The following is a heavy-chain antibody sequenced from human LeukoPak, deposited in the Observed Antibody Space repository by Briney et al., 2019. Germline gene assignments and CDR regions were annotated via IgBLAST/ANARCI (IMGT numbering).Heavy chain of an antibody. J-gene: IGHJ5*02. CDR2: IYTSGST. CDR3: ARDMTTVTTYNWFDP. D-gene: IGHD4-11*01. Sequence: SETLSLTCTVSGGSISSYYWSWIRQPAGKGLEWIGRIYTSGSTNYNPSLKSRVTISVDTSKNQFSLKLSSVTAADTAVYYCARDMTTVTTYNWFDPWGQGTLVTVSS. CDR1: GGSISSYY. V-gene: IGHV4-4*07.